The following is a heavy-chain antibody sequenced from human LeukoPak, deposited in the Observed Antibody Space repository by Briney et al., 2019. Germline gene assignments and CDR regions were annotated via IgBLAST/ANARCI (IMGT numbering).Heavy chain of an antibody. CDR3: VKLTRGSRSYPF. V-gene: IGHV3-64D*06. CDR1: GFTFSSHA. J-gene: IGHJ4*02. D-gene: IGHD6-6*01. Sequence: GGSLRLSCSASGFTFSSHAMHWVRQAPGKGLEFVSSISGDGLRTYYSDSMKGRFSISRDNSDKVVYLQVSGLRTDDTALYFCVKLTRGSRSYPFWGQGTLVTVPS. CDR2: ISGDGLRT.